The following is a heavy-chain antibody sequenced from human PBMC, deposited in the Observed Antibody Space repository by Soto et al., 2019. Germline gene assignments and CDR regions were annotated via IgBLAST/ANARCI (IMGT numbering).Heavy chain of an antibody. V-gene: IGHV1-69*01. CDR1: GATFSSYA. CDR3: AGEGYSSSELSWFDP. D-gene: IGHD6-13*01. J-gene: IGHJ5*02. CDR2: IIPIFGTA. Sequence: QVQLVQSGAEVKKPGSSVKVSCKASGATFSSYAISWVRQAPGQGLEWMGGIIPIFGTANYAQKFQGRVTITADESTSTAYMELSSLRSEDTAVYYCAGEGYSSSELSWFDPWGQGTLVTVSS.